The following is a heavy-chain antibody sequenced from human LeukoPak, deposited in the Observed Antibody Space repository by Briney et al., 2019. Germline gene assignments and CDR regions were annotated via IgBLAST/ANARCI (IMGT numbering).Heavy chain of an antibody. J-gene: IGHJ3*02. V-gene: IGHV4-59*01. CDR3: ARRIVVVTDDAFDI. Sequence: PSETLSLTCTVSGGSISSYYWSWIRQPPGKGLEWIGYIYYSGSTNYNPSLKSRVTISVDTSKNQFSLKLSSVTAADTAVYYCARRIVVVTDDAFDIWGQGTMVTVSS. CDR1: GGSISSYY. D-gene: IGHD3-22*01. CDR2: IYYSGST.